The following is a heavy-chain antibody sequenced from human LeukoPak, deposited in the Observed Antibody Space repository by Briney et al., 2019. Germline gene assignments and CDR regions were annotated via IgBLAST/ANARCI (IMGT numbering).Heavy chain of an antibody. V-gene: IGHV3-30*02. J-gene: IGHJ4*02. Sequence: GGSLRLSCAASGFTFSSYGMHWVRPAPGKGLEWVAFIRYDGSNKYYADLLKGRFTISRDSSKNTVYLQMNSLRAEDTAIYYCAKASWAGVTTTYFDYWGQGTLVTVSS. CDR1: GFTFSSYG. CDR2: IRYDGSNK. D-gene: IGHD1-26*01. CDR3: AKASWAGVTTTYFDY.